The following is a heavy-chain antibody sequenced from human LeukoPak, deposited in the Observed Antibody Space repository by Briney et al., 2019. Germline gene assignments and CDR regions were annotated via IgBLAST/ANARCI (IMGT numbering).Heavy chain of an antibody. CDR1: GGTFSSYA. D-gene: IGHD2-2*01. Sequence: PVKVSCKASGGTFSSYAISWVRQAPGQGLEWMGRIIPIFGIANYAQKFQGRVTITADKSTSTAYMELSSLRSDDTAVYYCARVGYCSSTSCYSYYYYYGMDVWGQGTTVTVSS. CDR3: ARVGYCSSTSCYSYYYYYGMDV. CDR2: IIPIFGIA. J-gene: IGHJ6*02. V-gene: IGHV1-69*04.